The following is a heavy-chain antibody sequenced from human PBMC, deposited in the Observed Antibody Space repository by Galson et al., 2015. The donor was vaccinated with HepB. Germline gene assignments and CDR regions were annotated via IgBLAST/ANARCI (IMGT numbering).Heavy chain of an antibody. J-gene: IGHJ4*02. Sequence: SLRLSCAASGFTFSGSAMHWVRQASGKGLEWVGRIRSRANNYATAYAASVKGRFTISRDDSKNTAYLQVNSLRTEDTAVYYCNFYDTSGGWGQGTLVTVSS. CDR1: GFTFSGSA. D-gene: IGHD3-22*01. V-gene: IGHV3-73*01. CDR2: IRSRANNYAT. CDR3: NFYDTSGG.